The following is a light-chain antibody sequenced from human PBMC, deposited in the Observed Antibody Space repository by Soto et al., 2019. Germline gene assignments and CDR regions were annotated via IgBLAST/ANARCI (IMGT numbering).Light chain of an antibody. CDR3: QQYGSSPPIT. V-gene: IGKV3-15*01. CDR1: QSVGSN. Sequence: EIVMTQSPGTLSVSPGERATLSFRASQSVGSNLAWYQQNPGQPPRLLIYGASTRATGIPARFSGSGSGTEFTLTISRLEPEDFAVYYCQQYGSSPPITFGQGTRLEIK. J-gene: IGKJ5*01. CDR2: GAS.